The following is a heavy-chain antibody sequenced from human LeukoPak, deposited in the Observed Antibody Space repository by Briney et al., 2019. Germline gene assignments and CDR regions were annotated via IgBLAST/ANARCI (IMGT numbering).Heavy chain of an antibody. CDR3: AREPRSSWYDLRYYYYYMDV. CDR2: ISSSSSYI. V-gene: IGHV3-21*01. CDR1: GFTFSSYS. Sequence: GGSLRLSCAASGFTFSSYSMNWVRQAPGKGLEWVSSISSSSSYIYYADSVKGRFTISRDNAKNSLYLQMNSLRAEDTAVYYCAREPRSSWYDLRYYYYYMDVWGKGTTVTVSS. J-gene: IGHJ6*03. D-gene: IGHD6-13*01.